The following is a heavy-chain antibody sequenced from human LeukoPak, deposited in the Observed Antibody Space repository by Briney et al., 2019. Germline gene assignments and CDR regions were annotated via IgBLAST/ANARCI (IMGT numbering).Heavy chain of an antibody. CDR3: ARALRIDY. D-gene: IGHD3-16*01. CDR2: IRSKAYGGTT. Sequence: GGSLRLSCTASGFTFGDYVMSWVRQAPGKGPEWVGFIRSKAYGGTTEFAASVKGRFTISRDDSKSIAYLQMNSLKTEDTAVYYCARALRIDYWGHGTLVTVSS. CDR1: GFTFGDYV. J-gene: IGHJ4*01. V-gene: IGHV3-49*04.